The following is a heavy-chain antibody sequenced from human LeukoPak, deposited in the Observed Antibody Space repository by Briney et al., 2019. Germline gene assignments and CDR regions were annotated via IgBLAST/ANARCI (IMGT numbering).Heavy chain of an antibody. V-gene: IGHV3-9*01. Sequence: GGSLRLSCAASGFTFDDYAMHWVRQAPGKGLEWVSGISWNSGNIGYADSVKGRFTISRDNAKNSVYLQMNSLRAEDTAVYYCARDRGYDSSGYYRDYFDYWGQGTPATVSS. CDR2: ISWNSGNI. CDR1: GFTFDDYA. D-gene: IGHD3-22*01. CDR3: ARDRGYDSSGYYRDYFDY. J-gene: IGHJ4*02.